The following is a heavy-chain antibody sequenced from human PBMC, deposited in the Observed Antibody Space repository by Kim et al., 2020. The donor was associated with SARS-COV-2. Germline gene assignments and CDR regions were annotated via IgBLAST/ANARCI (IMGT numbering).Heavy chain of an antibody. J-gene: IGHJ6*02. CDR2: IYYSGST. D-gene: IGHD5-12*01. Sequence: SETLSLTCTVSGGSISSYYWSWIRQPPGKGLEWIGYIYYSGSTNYNPSLKSRVTISVDTSKNQFSLKLSSVTAADTAVYYCARSNWGGYDHVRMDVWGQGTTVTVSS. V-gene: IGHV4-59*13. CDR3: ARSNWGGYDHVRMDV. CDR1: GGSISSYY.